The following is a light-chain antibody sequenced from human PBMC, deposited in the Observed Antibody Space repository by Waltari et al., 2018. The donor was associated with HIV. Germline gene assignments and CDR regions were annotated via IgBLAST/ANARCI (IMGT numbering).Light chain of an antibody. CDR1: RTILFSSENRNC. Sequence: DIVMTPSPTSLAVSLGERATINCRSSRTILFSSENRNCLAWYQQKPGQSPKLLIYWASTRASGVPDRFSGSGSGTNFSLTISSLQTDDVALYYCQQYYSLGPTFGGGTKVEIK. J-gene: IGKJ4*01. CDR2: WAS. CDR3: QQYYSLGPT. V-gene: IGKV4-1*01.